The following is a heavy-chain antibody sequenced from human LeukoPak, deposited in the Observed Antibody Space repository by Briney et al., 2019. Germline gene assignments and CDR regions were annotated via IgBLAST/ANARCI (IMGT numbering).Heavy chain of an antibody. CDR1: GGSFSGYY. D-gene: IGHD2-15*01. Sequence: PSETLSLTCAVYGGSFSGYYWSWIRQPPGKGLEWIGEINHSGSTNYNPSLKSRVTISVDTSKNQFSLKLSSVTAADTAVYYCARGRLGYCSGGSCYSYSNCFEPWGQGTLVTVSS. CDR2: INHSGST. CDR3: ARGRLGYCSGGSCYSYSNCFEP. V-gene: IGHV4-34*01. J-gene: IGHJ5*02.